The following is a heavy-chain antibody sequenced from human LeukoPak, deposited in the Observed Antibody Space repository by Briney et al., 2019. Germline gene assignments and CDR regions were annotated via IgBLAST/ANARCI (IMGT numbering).Heavy chain of an antibody. V-gene: IGHV3-30-3*02. CDR3: TRSFGSRGDPYYFDY. CDR1: LVTFSSYA. D-gene: IGHD3-16*01. J-gene: IGHJ4*02. Sequence: PGRCLRLSCAPSLVTFSSYAIHCGRQAPGKGRGWGSVISYDGRNKYYADAVKGRLTISRDNSKTKLYLQMTRLRAEDTAVYYCTRSFGSRGDPYYFDYWGQGTLVTVSS. CDR2: ISYDGRNK.